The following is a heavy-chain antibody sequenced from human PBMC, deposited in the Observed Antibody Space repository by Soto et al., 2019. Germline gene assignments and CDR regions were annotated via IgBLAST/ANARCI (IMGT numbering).Heavy chain of an antibody. CDR3: ARGSRGYCSSTSCYAPGYYYYYMDV. V-gene: IGHV4-34*01. D-gene: IGHD2-2*01. Sequence: QVQLQQWGAGLLKPSETLSLTCAVYGGSFSGYYWSWIRQPPGKGLEWIGEINHSGSTNYNPSLKSCVTISVDTSKNQFSLKRRSVTAADTAVYYCARGSRGYCSSTSCYAPGYYYYYMDVWGKGTTVTVSS. J-gene: IGHJ6*03. CDR1: GGSFSGYY. CDR2: INHSGST.